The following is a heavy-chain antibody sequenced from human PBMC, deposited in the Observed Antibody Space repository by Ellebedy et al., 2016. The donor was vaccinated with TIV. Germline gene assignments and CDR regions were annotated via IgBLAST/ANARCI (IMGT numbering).Heavy chain of an antibody. V-gene: IGHV4-59*01. CDR3: ARGGTVTHPSFDY. CDR1: GGSIKNYY. D-gene: IGHD4-17*01. J-gene: IGHJ4*02. Sequence: MPGGSLRLSCTVSGGSIKNYYWSWIRQSPGKGLEWIGHIYDTGSANYEPSLKSRVTISVDTAKNQFSLNVASVTAADTAVSYCARGGTVTHPSFDYWGRGTLVTVS. CDR2: IYDTGSA.